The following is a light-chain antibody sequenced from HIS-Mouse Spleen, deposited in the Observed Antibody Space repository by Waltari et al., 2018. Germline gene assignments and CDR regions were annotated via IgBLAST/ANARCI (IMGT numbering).Light chain of an antibody. CDR2: AAS. Sequence: DIQLTQSPSFLSASVGDRVTIPARARQGISSYVACYQQKPGKAPKLLIYAASTLQSGVPSRFSGSGSETEFTLTISSLQPEDFATYYCQQLNSYPPPFGQGTKVEIK. J-gene: IGKJ1*01. CDR1: QGISSY. CDR3: QQLNSYPPP. V-gene: IGKV1-9*01.